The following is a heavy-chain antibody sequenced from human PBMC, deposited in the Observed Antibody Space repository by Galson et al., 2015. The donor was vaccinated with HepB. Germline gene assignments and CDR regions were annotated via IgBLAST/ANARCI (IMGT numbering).Heavy chain of an antibody. CDR3: AKDLLPHCTGASCFSAGN. V-gene: IGHV3-23*01. CDR2: ISYSGGYT. J-gene: IGHJ4*02. Sequence: LRLSCAASGFTFSNYAMNWVRQAPGKGLEWVASISYSGGYTYYAGSVKGRFTISKDKSENTLYLQMNSLRAEDTAVYYCAKDLLPHCTGASCFSAGNWGQGTLVTVSS. D-gene: IGHD2-15*01. CDR1: GFTFSNYA.